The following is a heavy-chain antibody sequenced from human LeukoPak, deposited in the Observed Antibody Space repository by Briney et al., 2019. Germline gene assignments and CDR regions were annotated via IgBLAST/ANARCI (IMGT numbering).Heavy chain of an antibody. CDR2: MNPNSGNT. Sequence: ASVKVSCKASGYTFTSYDINWVRQATGQGLEWMGWMNPNSGNTGYAQKFQGRVTITRNTSISTAYMELSSLRSEDTAVYYCARGGPGYCSSTSCYTREFDYCAQGTLVTVSS. CDR1: GYTFTSYD. V-gene: IGHV1-8*03. D-gene: IGHD2-2*02. J-gene: IGHJ4*02. CDR3: ARGGPGYCSSTSCYTREFDY.